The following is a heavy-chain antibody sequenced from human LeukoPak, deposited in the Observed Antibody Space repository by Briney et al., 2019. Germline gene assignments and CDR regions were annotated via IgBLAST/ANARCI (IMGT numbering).Heavy chain of an antibody. J-gene: IGHJ5*02. Sequence: GGSLRLSCAASGFTLSSYGMSWVRQTSGKGLEWVSGISGSGGSTYYADSVKGRFTISRDSSKNTLYLQMNSLRVEDTAVYYCAKDSDELVAAAYNWFDPWGQGTLVTVSS. CDR3: AKDSDELVAAAYNWFDP. CDR2: ISGSGGST. V-gene: IGHV3-23*01. D-gene: IGHD6-13*01. CDR1: GFTLSSYG.